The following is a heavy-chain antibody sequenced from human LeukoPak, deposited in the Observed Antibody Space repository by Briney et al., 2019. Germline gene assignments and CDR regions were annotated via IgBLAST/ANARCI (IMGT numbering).Heavy chain of an antibody. CDR1: GGSISSYY. CDR2: IYTSGST. Sequence: PSETLSLTCTVSGGSISSYYWSWIRQPAGNGLEWIGRIYTSGSTNYNPSLKSRVTMSVDTSKNQFSLKLSSVTAADTAVYYCARGDSSDWFDAFDIWGQGTMVTVSS. V-gene: IGHV4-4*07. J-gene: IGHJ3*02. D-gene: IGHD6-19*01. CDR3: ARGDSSDWFDAFDI.